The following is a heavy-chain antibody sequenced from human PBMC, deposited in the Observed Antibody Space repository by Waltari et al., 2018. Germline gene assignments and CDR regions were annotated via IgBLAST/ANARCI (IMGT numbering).Heavy chain of an antibody. CDR1: GSNFIGSS. D-gene: IGHD1-26*01. J-gene: IGHJ3*01. Sequence: ETQLVESGGGWVQPGGSLRLSWSASGSNFIGSSMNWVRQAPGKGLEWVSYISNTRSPIYYADSVKGRFTISRDNAKNSLYLQMNDLRAEDTAMYYCVGIVNVEFDAFDLWGQGTMVTVSS. V-gene: IGHV3-48*01. CDR2: ISNTRSPI. CDR3: VGIVNVEFDAFDL.